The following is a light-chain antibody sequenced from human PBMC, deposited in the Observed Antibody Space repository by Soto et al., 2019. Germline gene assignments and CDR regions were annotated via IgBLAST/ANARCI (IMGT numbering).Light chain of an antibody. CDR2: GTS. V-gene: IGKV3-20*01. CDR3: QHFGNSLWT. Sequence: IVLTQSPGTLSLSPGERATLSCRASQSVASRNLAWYQQKSGQAPRLLIYGTSSRAVHTPDRFSGSGSGPDFTLTISGLEPEDFAVYYCQHFGNSLWTFGQGTKVEI. CDR1: QSVASRN. J-gene: IGKJ1*01.